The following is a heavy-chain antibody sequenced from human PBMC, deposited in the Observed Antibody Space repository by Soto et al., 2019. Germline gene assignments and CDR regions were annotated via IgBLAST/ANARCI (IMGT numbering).Heavy chain of an antibody. CDR3: ARGHTAMQYYYYYMDV. J-gene: IGHJ6*03. V-gene: IGHV3-30*07. Sequence: SVKGRFTISRDNSKNTLYLQMNSLRAEDTAVYYCARGHTAMQYYYYYMDVWGKGTTVTVSS. D-gene: IGHD5-18*01.